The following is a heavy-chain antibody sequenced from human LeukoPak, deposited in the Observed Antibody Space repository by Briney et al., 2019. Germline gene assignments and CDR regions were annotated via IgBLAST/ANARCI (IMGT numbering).Heavy chain of an antibody. D-gene: IGHD2-15*01. CDR1: GFTFSSYE. Sequence: GGSLRLSCAASGFTFSSYEMNWVRQAPGKGLEWVSYISSSGNTIYYADSVKGRFTISRDNAKNSLYLQMNSLRAEDTAVYYCARDQVVVAATFDYWGQGTLVTVSS. V-gene: IGHV3-48*03. CDR3: ARDQVVVAATFDY. CDR2: ISSSGNTI. J-gene: IGHJ4*02.